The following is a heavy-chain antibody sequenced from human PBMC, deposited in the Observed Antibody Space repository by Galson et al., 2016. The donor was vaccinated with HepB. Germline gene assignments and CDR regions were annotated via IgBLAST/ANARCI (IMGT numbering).Heavy chain of an antibody. CDR1: GGSINSTY. CDR2: IYHSGST. J-gene: IGHJ5*02. D-gene: IGHD3/OR15-3a*01. CDR3: ARVALPLGLWFDP. V-gene: IGHV4-59*12. Sequence: SETLSLTCTVSGGSINSTYCSWPRQVPGKGPEFIGFIYHSGSTSYTPPLKSRGTISLDTSKTQFSLRLKSVAPADTAVYYCARVALPLGLWFDPWGHGTLVTLSS.